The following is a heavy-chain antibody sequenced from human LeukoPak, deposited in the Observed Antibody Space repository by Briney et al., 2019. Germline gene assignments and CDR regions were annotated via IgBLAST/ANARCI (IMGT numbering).Heavy chain of an antibody. D-gene: IGHD6-19*01. V-gene: IGHV3-33*01. J-gene: IGHJ6*02. Sequence: PGGSLRLSCAASGFTFSSYGMHWVRQAPGKGREWVAVIWYDGSNKYYADSVKGRFTVSRDNSKNTLYLQMNSLRAEDTAVYYCAREYSSGWYGGHYYGMDVWGQGTTVTVSS. CDR1: GFTFSSYG. CDR3: AREYSSGWYGGHYYGMDV. CDR2: IWYDGSNK.